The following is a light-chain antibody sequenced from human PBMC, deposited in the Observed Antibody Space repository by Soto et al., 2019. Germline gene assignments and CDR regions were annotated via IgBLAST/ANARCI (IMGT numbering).Light chain of an antibody. CDR2: DAS. J-gene: IGKJ1*01. CDR3: QQYNTYSPWT. V-gene: IGKV1-5*01. CDR1: QSISNW. Sequence: DIQMTQSPSTLSASVGDRVTITCRASQSISNWWAWYQQKPGNAPKLLISDASNLVSGVPSRFSGSGSGTEFTLTISSLQPDDFATYYCQQYNTYSPWTFGQGTKVDIK.